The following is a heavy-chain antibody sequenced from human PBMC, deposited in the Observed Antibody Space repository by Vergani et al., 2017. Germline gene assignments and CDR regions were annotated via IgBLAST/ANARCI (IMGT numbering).Heavy chain of an antibody. J-gene: IGHJ4*02. CDR3: AVRPRVNLVVGEIVTKKTFDY. Sequence: QVQLQQWGAGVVKPSGTLSLTCAVFGESFSSFYWSWIRQPPGKGLAWIGEINNDGHTNYNPSLESRVTLSRDTAKNKFSLNLMSVTAADTAMYYCAVRPRVNLVVGEIVTKKTFDYWSQGSLVTVSS. D-gene: IGHD2-8*02. V-gene: IGHV4-34*02. CDR2: INNDGHT. CDR1: GESFSSFY.